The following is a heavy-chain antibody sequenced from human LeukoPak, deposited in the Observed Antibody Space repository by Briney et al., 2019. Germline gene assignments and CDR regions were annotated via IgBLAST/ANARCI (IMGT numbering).Heavy chain of an antibody. CDR3: ARERYSYGSRIIDY. V-gene: IGHV3-30*04. J-gene: IGHJ4*02. D-gene: IGHD5-18*01. Sequence: PGGSLRLSCAASGFTFSSYAMHWVRQAPGKGLEWVAVISYDGSNKYYADSVKGRFTISRDNSKNTLYLQMNSLRAEDTAVYYCARERYSYGSRIIDYWGQGTLVTVSS. CDR1: GFTFSSYA. CDR2: ISYDGSNK.